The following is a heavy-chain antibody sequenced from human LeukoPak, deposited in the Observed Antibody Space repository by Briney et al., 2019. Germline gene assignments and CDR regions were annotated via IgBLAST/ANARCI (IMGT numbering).Heavy chain of an antibody. V-gene: IGHV4-31*03. CDR3: ARGRSSNGYLDY. D-gene: IGHD5-18*01. J-gene: IGHJ4*02. CDR2: IYYSGNT. CDR1: GASISSGVFF. Sequence: SETLSLTCTVSGASISSGVFFGSWIRQHPGKGLEWIGNIYYSGNTDYNPSLKSRVTISVDTSKNQFSLKLSSVTAADTAVYYCARGRSSNGYLDYWGQGTLVTVSS.